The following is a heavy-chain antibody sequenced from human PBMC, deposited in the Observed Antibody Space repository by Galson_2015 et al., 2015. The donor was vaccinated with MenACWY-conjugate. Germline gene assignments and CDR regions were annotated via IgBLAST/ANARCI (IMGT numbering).Heavy chain of an antibody. Sequence: ETLSLTCTVSGASITGSNYWWVWIRQPPGEGLEWIASVFKSGISNYNPSLKSRVTISVDESKNQFSLKLNSVTAADTAVYYCVVAAAGDFDYWGQGTLVSVSS. CDR1: GASITGSNYW. J-gene: IGHJ4*02. CDR2: VFKSGIS. V-gene: IGHV4-39*01. D-gene: IGHD6-13*01. CDR3: VVAAAGDFDY.